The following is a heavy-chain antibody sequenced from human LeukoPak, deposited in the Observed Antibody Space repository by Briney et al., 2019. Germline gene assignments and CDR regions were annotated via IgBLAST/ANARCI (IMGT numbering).Heavy chain of an antibody. J-gene: IGHJ4*02. Sequence: GGSLRLSCVASGFPFSSYWMTWVRQAPGKGLEWGANIKQDGSKKSYVDSVKGRFTISRDNAKNSLYLQMNSLRAEDTAIYYCTRVGYIDEGIDYWGQGTLVTVSS. D-gene: IGHD5-24*01. V-gene: IGHV3-7*04. CDR2: IKQDGSKK. CDR1: GFPFSSYW. CDR3: TRVGYIDEGIDY.